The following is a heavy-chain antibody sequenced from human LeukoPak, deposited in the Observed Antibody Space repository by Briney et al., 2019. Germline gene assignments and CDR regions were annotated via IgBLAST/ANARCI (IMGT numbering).Heavy chain of an antibody. J-gene: IGHJ6*02. CDR2: IYTSGST. Sequence: PSETLSLTCTVSGGSISSYYWSWIRQPAGKGLEWIGRIYTSGSTNYNPSLKSRVTMSVDMSKNQFSLKLSSVTAAGTAVYYCARAVVPAATGYYYYGMDVWGQGTTVTVSS. D-gene: IGHD2-2*01. CDR3: ARAVVPAATGYYYYGMDV. CDR1: GGSISSYY. V-gene: IGHV4-4*07.